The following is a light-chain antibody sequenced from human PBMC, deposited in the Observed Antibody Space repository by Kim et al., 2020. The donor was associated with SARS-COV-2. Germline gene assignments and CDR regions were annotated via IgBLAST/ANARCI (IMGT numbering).Light chain of an antibody. CDR1: QSVSGN. CDR3: QRGLT. J-gene: IGKJ4*01. CDR2: GIS. Sequence: EIVMTQSPPMLSVSPGERATLSCRASQSVSGNLAWYQQKPGQAPRLLIYGISTRATGIPARFSGSGSGTEFTLTISSLQSEDFAVYYCQRGLTFGGGTKVDIK. V-gene: IGKV3-15*01.